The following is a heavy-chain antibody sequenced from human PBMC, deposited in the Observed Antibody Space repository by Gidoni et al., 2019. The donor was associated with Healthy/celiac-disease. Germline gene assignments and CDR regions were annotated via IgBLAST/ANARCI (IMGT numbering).Heavy chain of an antibody. CDR1: GYTFPSYA. Sequence: QVQLVQSGSELKKPGASVKVSCKASGYTFPSYAMNWVRQAPGQGLEWMGGINTKCGNLTYGQGFTGRFVLSLDTSVSTAYLKISSLKAEDTAVYYCARDRVAEGTGYDFDYWGQGTLVTVSS. CDR3: ARDRVAEGTGYDFDY. V-gene: IGHV7-4-1*02. CDR2: INTKCGNL. D-gene: IGHD6-19*01. J-gene: IGHJ4*02.